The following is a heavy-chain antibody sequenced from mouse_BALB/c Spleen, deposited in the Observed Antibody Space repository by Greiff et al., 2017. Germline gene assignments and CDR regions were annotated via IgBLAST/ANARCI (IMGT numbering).Heavy chain of an antibody. J-gene: IGHJ4*01. CDR1: GFTFSSFG. CDR3: ARRSLYDYDIPRMDY. Sequence: EVHLVESGGGLVQPGGSRKLSCAASGFTFSSFGMHWVRQAPEKGLEWVAYISSGSSTIYYADTVKGRFTISRDNPKNTLFLQMTSLRSEDTAMYYCARRSLYDYDIPRMDYWGQGTSVTVSS. D-gene: IGHD2-4*01. V-gene: IGHV5-17*02. CDR2: ISSGSSTI.